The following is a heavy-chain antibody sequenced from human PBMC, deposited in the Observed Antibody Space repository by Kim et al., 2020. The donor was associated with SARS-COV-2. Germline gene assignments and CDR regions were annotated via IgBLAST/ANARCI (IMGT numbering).Heavy chain of an antibody. CDR3: ARDSDGGNVFDY. CDR2: IYYSGST. D-gene: IGHD2-15*01. CDR1: GGSISSGGYY. Sequence: SETLSLTCTVSGGSISSGGYYWSWIRQHPGKGLEWIGYIYYSGSTYYNPSLKSRVTISVDTSKNQFSLKLSSVTAADTAAYYCARDSDGGNVFDYWGQGTLVTVSS. V-gene: IGHV4-31*03. J-gene: IGHJ4*02.